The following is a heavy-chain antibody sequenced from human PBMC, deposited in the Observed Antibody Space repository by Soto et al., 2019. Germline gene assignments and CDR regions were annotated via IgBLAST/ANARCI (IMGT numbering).Heavy chain of an antibody. CDR1: GFTFSSYS. CDR2: ISSSSSYI. CDR3: ARDRNSSSWYSFYWFDP. V-gene: IGHV3-21*01. D-gene: IGHD6-13*01. Sequence: GGSLRLSCAASGFTFSSYSMNWVRQAPGKGLEWVSSISSSSSYIYYADSVKGRFTISRDNAKNSLYLQMNSLRAEDTAVYYCARDRNSSSWYSFYWFDPWGQGTLVTDSS. J-gene: IGHJ5*02.